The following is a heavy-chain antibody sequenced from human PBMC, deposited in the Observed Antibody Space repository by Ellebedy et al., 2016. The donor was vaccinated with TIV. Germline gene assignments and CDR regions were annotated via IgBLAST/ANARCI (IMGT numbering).Heavy chain of an antibody. D-gene: IGHD2-8*02. J-gene: IGHJ4*02. CDR1: GSTFSNLW. V-gene: IGHV3-7*01. CDR3: ARGGYWAFDY. CDR2: IKPDGAQK. Sequence: GESLKISCAASGSTFSNLWMRWVRQAPGKGLEWVADIKPDGAQKNYVDSVKARFTVSRANAKNSLYLQMNSLRAEDTAVYYCARGGYWAFDYWGQGTLVTVSS.